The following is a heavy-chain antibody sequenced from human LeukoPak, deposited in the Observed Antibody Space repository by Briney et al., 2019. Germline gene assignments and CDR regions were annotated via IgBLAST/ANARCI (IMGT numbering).Heavy chain of an antibody. J-gene: IGHJ5*02. D-gene: IGHD4-17*01. Sequence: PSETLSLTCTVSGGSITSYYWSWIRQPPGKGLEWIGYIYYSGSTNYNPSLKSRVTISVDRSKNQFSLKLSSVTAADTAVYYCARVVATGTLRWFDPWGQGTLVTVSS. CDR1: GGSITSYY. CDR2: IYYSGST. CDR3: ARVVATGTLRWFDP. V-gene: IGHV4-59*01.